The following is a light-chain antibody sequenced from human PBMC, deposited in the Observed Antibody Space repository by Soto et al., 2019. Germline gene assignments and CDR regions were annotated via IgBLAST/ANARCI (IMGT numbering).Light chain of an antibody. Sequence: DIQMTQSPYSQTASIGDRVTITCRASQGINSFLAWYQQKPGKVPKLLIYAASTLQSGVPSRFSGTGSGSDFALTITNLQPEDFATYYCLQDYSSPITFGHGTRLEIK. J-gene: IGKJ5*01. CDR3: LQDYSSPIT. CDR2: AAS. CDR1: QGINSF. V-gene: IGKV1-27*01.